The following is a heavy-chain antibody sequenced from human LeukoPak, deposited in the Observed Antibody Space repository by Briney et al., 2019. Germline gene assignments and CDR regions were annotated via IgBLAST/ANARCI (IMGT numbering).Heavy chain of an antibody. CDR3: ARTFGEFDP. J-gene: IGHJ5*02. V-gene: IGHV4-59*01. Sequence: PSGTLSLTCTVSGGSISDYYWSWIRQPPGKGLEWIGWIFGSGSSNYNPSLKSRVTISVDTSKNQFSLKLSSVTAADTAVYYCARTFGEFDPWGQGALVTVSS. CDR2: IFGSGSS. D-gene: IGHD3-10*01. CDR1: GGSISDYY.